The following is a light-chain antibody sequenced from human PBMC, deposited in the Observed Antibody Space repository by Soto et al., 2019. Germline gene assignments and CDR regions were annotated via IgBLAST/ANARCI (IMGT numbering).Light chain of an antibody. V-gene: IGKV3-20*01. CDR1: QSVSSSH. Sequence: EIVLTQSPGTLSLSPGDGATLSCRASQSVSSSHLVWYQQKPGQAPRLLIYGASSRPTGIPDRFSGSGSGTDFTLTISRLEPEDFAVYYCQQYGTSPFAFGPGTKVEIK. CDR3: QQYGTSPFA. J-gene: IGKJ3*01. CDR2: GAS.